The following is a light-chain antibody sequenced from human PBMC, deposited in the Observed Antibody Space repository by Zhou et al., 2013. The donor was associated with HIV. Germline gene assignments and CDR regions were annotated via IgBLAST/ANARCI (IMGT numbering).Light chain of an antibody. CDR3: QQYNSPTWT. Sequence: DIQMTQSPSSLSASVGDRVTITCRASQSINSYLNWYQQKPGTAPKLLIYGASSLQTGVPSRFSGSGSGTDFTLTIRSLQPDDFATYYCQQYNSPTWTFGQGTKVEIK. J-gene: IGKJ1*01. V-gene: IGKV1-39*01. CDR2: GAS. CDR1: QSINSY.